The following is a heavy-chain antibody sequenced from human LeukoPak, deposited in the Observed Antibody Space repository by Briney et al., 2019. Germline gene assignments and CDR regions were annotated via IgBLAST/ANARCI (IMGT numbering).Heavy chain of an antibody. CDR3: AKDRSLDGGNSNGYFDS. V-gene: IGHV3-23*01. Sequence: GGSLRLSCAASGFTSCSYAMNWGRDAPGEGLEWGSIICGSAGSTYYADSVKGRFTISRDNSKNTLFLQMNSLRAEDTAVYYCAKDRSLDGGNSNGYFDSWGQGTLVTVSS. J-gene: IGHJ4*02. CDR2: ICGSAGST. CDR1: GFTSCSYA. D-gene: IGHD4-23*01.